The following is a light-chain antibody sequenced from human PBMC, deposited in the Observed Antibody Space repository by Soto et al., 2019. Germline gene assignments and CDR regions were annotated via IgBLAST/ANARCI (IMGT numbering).Light chain of an antibody. J-gene: IGKJ4*01. CDR1: QSVNSNY. CDR2: GAS. V-gene: IGKV3-20*01. CDR3: QQYDSPRLT. Sequence: EIVFTHSPGTLSLSSRERATLSCRASQSVNSNYLTWYQQKPGLTPRLLIYGASSRATGIPDRFSGSGSGTDFTLTISRLEPEDFAVYYCQQYDSPRLTFCGRTKVEI.